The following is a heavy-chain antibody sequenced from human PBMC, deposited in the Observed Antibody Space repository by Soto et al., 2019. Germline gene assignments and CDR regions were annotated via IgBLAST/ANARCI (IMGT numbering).Heavy chain of an antibody. V-gene: IGHV5-10-1*01. CDR3: ARLYCSSASGLRA. D-gene: IGHD2-2*01. CDR1: GYSFSNYW. Sequence: GESLKISCKGSGYSFSNYWIHWVRQMPGKGLEWMGRIDPGNSYINYSPSFQGHVTISADTSIGTAYLQWSSLKVSDTAMYYCARLYCSSASGLRAWGQGTLVTVSS. CDR2: IDPGNSYI. J-gene: IGHJ5*02.